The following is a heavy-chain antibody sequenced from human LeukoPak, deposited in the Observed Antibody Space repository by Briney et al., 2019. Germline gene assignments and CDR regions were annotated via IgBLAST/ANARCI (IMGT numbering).Heavy chain of an antibody. CDR3: AKVSGRIQIWPQPFGDGMDV. J-gene: IGHJ6*02. Sequence: GGSLRLSCVASGFTFSTYAMSWVRQAPGKGLEWVSVISSSGSSTYYADSVKGRFTISRDNSKNTLYLQMNSLRAEDTAVYYCAKVSGRIQIWPQPFGDGMDVWGQGTTVTVSS. V-gene: IGHV3-23*01. D-gene: IGHD3-10*01. CDR2: ISSSGSST. CDR1: GFTFSTYA.